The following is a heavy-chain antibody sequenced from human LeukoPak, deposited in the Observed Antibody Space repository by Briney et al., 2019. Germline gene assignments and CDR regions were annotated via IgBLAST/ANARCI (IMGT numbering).Heavy chain of an antibody. CDR1: GFSISSGYS. Sequence: SETLSLTCTVSGFSISSGYSWGWIRQPPGKGLEWIGSIYHSGSTYYNPSLKSRITISVDTSKNQFSLKLSSVTAADTAVYYCARGKTSQNIVTRKTYNWFDPWGQGTLVTVSS. D-gene: IGHD2/OR15-2a*01. V-gene: IGHV4-38-2*02. J-gene: IGHJ5*02. CDR2: IYHSGST. CDR3: ARGKTSQNIVTRKTYNWFDP.